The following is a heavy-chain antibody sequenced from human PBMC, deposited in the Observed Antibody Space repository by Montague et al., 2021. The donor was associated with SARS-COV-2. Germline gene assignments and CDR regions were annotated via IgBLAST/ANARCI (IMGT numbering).Heavy chain of an antibody. J-gene: IGHJ6*02. CDR3: ARRLEERLPYYYYGLDV. V-gene: IGHV3-66*01. CDR1: GFAVNSNC. D-gene: IGHD1/OR15-1a*01. Sequence: SLRLSCAATGFAVNSNCMTWVRQAPGKGLEWVSVIYSGGTTYYANSVKDRFTISRDSSKNTVHLQMNSLRVDDTAVYYCARRLEERLPYYYYGLDVWGQGTTVTVS. CDR2: IYSGGTT.